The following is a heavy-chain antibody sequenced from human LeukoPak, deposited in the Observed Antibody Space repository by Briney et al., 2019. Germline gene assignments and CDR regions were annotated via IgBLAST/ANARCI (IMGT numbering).Heavy chain of an antibody. D-gene: IGHD1-1*01. Sequence: GGSLRLSCTASGFTFRSYWMSWVRQAPGKGLEWVANIKQDGSEKHYADSVKGRFTISRDNVENSLYLEMNSLTDDDTALYYCAREVNEGFDVWGQGTMVTVSS. CDR1: GFTFRSYW. CDR2: IKQDGSEK. J-gene: IGHJ3*01. CDR3: AREVNEGFDV. V-gene: IGHV3-7*01.